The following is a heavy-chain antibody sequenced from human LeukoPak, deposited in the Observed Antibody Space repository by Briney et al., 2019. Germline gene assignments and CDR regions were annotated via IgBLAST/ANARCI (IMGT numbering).Heavy chain of an antibody. V-gene: IGHV3-64D*06. J-gene: IGHJ2*01. CDR2: ISSNEGST. D-gene: IGHD4-17*01. CDR1: GFTFSSYA. Sequence: AGSLRLSCAASGFTFSSYAMHWVRQAPGKGLEYVSAISSNEGSTFYADSVKGRFTISRDNSKNTLYLQMSSLRGEDTALYYCVKARTTVTTLAYWYFDLWGRGTLVTVSS. CDR3: VKARTTVTTLAYWYFDL.